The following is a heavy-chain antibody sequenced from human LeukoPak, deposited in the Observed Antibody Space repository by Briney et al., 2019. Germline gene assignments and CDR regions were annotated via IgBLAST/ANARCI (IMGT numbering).Heavy chain of an antibody. V-gene: IGHV4-59*01. Sequence: KTSETLSLTCTVSGGSINRYYWTRIRQPPGKGLEWIGYIYYSGSTNYNPSLKNRVSISVDTSKNQSSLKLSSVTAADTAVYYCARVSSSSWFAPFDYWGQGTLVTVSS. CDR1: GGSINRYY. CDR3: ARVSSSSWFAPFDY. D-gene: IGHD6-13*01. CDR2: IYYSGST. J-gene: IGHJ4*02.